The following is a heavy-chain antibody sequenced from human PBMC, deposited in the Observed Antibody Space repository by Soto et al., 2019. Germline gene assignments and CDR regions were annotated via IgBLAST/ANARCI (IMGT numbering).Heavy chain of an antibody. CDR3: ARAPGLLGITMVRGVISDAFDI. V-gene: IGHV4-34*01. CDR2: INHSGST. CDR1: GGSFSGYY. D-gene: IGHD3-10*01. Sequence: QVQLQQWGAGLLKPSETLSLTCAVYGGSFSGYYWSWIRQPPGKGLEWIGEINHSGSTNYNPSLKSRVTISVDPSKNQFSLKLSSVTAADTAVYYCARAPGLLGITMVRGVISDAFDIWGQGTMVTVSS. J-gene: IGHJ3*02.